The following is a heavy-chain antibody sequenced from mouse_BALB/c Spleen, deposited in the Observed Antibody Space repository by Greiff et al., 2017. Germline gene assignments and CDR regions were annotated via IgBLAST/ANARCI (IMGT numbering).Heavy chain of an antibody. V-gene: IGHV2-9*02. Sequence: VQGVESGPGLVAPSQSLSITCTVSGFSLSSYGVHWVRQPPGKGLEWLGVIWAGGSTNYNSALMSRLSISKDNSKSQVFLKMNSLQTDDTAMYYCARDTDGYYAMDYWGQGTSVTVSS. CDR3: ARDTDGYYAMDY. J-gene: IGHJ4*01. D-gene: IGHD2-3*01. CDR2: IWAGGST. CDR1: GFSLSSYG.